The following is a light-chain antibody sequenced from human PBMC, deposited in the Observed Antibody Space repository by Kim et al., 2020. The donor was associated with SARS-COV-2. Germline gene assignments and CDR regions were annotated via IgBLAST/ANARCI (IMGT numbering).Light chain of an antibody. CDR2: DVN. V-gene: IGLV2-11*03. CDR1: SSDVGGYNY. CDR3: CSYAGGYTQVA. J-gene: IGLJ2*01. Sequence: QSVTITCTGTSSDVGGYNYVSWYQQCPGNAPKLMIYDVNKRPSGVPDRFSASKSGNTASLTISGLQAEDEADYYCCSYAGGYTQVAFGGGTQLTVL.